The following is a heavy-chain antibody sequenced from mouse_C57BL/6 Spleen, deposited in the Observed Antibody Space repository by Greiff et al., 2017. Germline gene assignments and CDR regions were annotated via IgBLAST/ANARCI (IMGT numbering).Heavy chain of an antibody. CDR2: IRNKANGYTT. J-gene: IGHJ4*01. CDR3: ARYDYGSSYDAMDY. CDR1: GFTFTDYY. V-gene: IGHV7-3*01. D-gene: IGHD1-1*01. Sequence: EVKLVDSGGGLVQPGGSLSLSCAASGFTFTDYYMSWVRQPPGKALEWLGFIRNKANGYTTEYSASVKGRFTISRDNSQSILYLQMNALRAEDSATYYCARYDYGSSYDAMDYWGQGTSVTVSS.